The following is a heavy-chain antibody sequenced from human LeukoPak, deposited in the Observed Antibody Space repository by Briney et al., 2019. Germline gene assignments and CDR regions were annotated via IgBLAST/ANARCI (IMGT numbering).Heavy chain of an antibody. J-gene: IGHJ5*02. Sequence: SETLSLTCTVSGGSINSYYWSWIRQSPGKGLEWIGYIYYSGSTNYNPSLKSRVTISVHTSKNQFSLKLSSVTAADTAVYYCARLTGYSSESWFDPWGQGTLVTVSS. D-gene: IGHD3-9*01. CDR2: IYYSGST. CDR3: ARLTGYSSESWFDP. CDR1: GGSINSYY. V-gene: IGHV4-59*01.